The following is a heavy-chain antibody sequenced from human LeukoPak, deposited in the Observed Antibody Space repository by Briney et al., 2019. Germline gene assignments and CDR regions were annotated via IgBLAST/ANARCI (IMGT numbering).Heavy chain of an antibody. V-gene: IGHV4-59*08. Sequence: SETLSLTCTVSGGSISSYYWSWIRQPPGKGLEWIGYIYYSGSTNYNPSLKSRVTISVDTSKNQFSLKLSSVTAADTAMYYCARHSAVWSPTDYWGQGTLVTVSS. CDR1: GGSISSYY. CDR3: ARHSAVWSPTDY. J-gene: IGHJ4*02. D-gene: IGHD2-8*02. CDR2: IYYSGST.